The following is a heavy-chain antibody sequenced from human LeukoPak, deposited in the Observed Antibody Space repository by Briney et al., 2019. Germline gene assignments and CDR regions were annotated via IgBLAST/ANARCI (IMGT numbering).Heavy chain of an antibody. Sequence: GGSLKLSCAASGFTFCSYGMHWVRQAPGKGLEWVAFIRYDGSNKYYADSVKGRFTIPRDNSKNTLYLQMNSLGAEDTAVYYCANLAGVVNYFDYWGQGTLVTVSS. CDR1: GFTFCSYG. V-gene: IGHV3-30*02. D-gene: IGHD2-21*01. CDR3: ANLAGVVNYFDY. CDR2: IRYDGSNK. J-gene: IGHJ4*02.